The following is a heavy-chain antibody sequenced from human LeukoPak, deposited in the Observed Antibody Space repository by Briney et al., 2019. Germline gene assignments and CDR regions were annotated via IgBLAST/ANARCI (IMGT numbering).Heavy chain of an antibody. J-gene: IGHJ3*02. CDR2: IYYSGST. CDR3: ARGSDCSSTSCLTDAFDI. V-gene: IGHV4-30-4*01. CDR1: SGSLSSGDYY. Sequence: SQTLSLTCTVSSGSLSSGDYYWSWIRQPPGKGLEWIGYIYYSGSTYYNPSLKSRVTISVDTSKKQFSLKLSSVTAADTAVYYCARGSDCSSTSCLTDAFDIWGQGTMVTVSS. D-gene: IGHD2-2*01.